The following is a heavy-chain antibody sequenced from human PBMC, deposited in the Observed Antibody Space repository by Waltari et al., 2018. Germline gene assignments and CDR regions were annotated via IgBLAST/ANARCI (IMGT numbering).Heavy chain of an antibody. CDR3: ARESSGWLYYLDY. CDR2: IYYSGST. J-gene: IGHJ4*02. D-gene: IGHD6-19*01. CDR1: GCPISSYY. V-gene: IGHV4-59*01. Sequence: QVQLQESGPGLVKPSETLSLTCTVSGCPISSYYWSWLRQPPGKGLEWIGYIYYSGSTNYNPSLKSRVTISVDTSKKQFSLKLSSVTAADTAVYYCARESSGWLYYLDYWGQGTLVTVSS.